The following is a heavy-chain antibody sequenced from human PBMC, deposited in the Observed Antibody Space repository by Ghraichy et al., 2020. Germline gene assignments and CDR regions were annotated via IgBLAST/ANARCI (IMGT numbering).Heavy chain of an antibody. J-gene: IGHJ4*02. D-gene: IGHD3-3*01. CDR3: ARGLRGRGYYTYYFDY. CDR2: INHSGST. CDR1: GGSFSGYY. V-gene: IGHV4-34*01. Sequence: SETLSLTCAVYGGSFSGYYWSWIRQPPGKGLEWIGEINHSGSTNYNPSLKSRVTISVDTSKNQFSLKLSSVTAADTAVYYCARGLRGRGYYTYYFDYWGQGTLVTVSS.